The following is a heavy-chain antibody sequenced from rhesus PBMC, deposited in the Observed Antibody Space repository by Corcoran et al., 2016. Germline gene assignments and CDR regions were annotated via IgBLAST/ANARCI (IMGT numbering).Heavy chain of an antibody. D-gene: IGHD2-2*01. V-gene: IGHV2-95*01. CDR2: IYWNDSK. J-gene: IGHJ4*01. Sequence: QVTLKESGPALVKPTQTLTLTCTFSGFSISTTGTGVGWIRQPPGKALEWLASIYWNDSKYYSTSLKSRLTISKDTSKNQVVLTMTNMDPVDTATYYCARAIYSPHYFDYWGQGVLVTVSS. CDR1: GFSISTTGTG. CDR3: ARAIYSPHYFDY.